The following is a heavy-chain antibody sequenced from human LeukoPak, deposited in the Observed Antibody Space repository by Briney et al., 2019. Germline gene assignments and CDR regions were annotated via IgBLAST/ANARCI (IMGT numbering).Heavy chain of an antibody. Sequence: ASVKVSCKASGYTFTSYGISWVRQAPGQGHEWMGWISAYNGNTNYAQKLQGRVTMTTDTSTSTAYMELRSLRSDDTAVYYCARYYYDSSGYYSREDRYYYYGMDVWGQGTTVTVSS. CDR1: GYTFTSYG. CDR3: ARYYYDSSGYYSREDRYYYYGMDV. CDR2: ISAYNGNT. J-gene: IGHJ6*02. V-gene: IGHV1-18*01. D-gene: IGHD3-22*01.